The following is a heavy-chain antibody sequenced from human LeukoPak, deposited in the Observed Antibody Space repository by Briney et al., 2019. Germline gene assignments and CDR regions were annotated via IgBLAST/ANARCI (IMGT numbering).Heavy chain of an antibody. D-gene: IGHD2-15*01. CDR2: IVVGSGNT. J-gene: IGHJ3*02. CDR1: GFTFTSTA. V-gene: IGHV1-58*02. CDR3: AAAVYCSGGSCYGDAFDI. Sequence: GTSVKVSCKASGFTFTSTAMKWVRQARGQRLEWIEWIVVGSGNTNYAQKFQERVTITRDMSTSTAYMELSSLRSEDTAVYYCAAAVYCSGGSCYGDAFDIWGQGTMVTVSS.